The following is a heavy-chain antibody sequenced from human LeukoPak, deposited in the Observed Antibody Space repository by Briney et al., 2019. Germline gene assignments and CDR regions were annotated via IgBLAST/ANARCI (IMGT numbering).Heavy chain of an antibody. CDR1: GSTFSNYW. CDR2: IKPDGSEK. CDR3: ARGDFWSGDYTDAFDV. J-gene: IGHJ3*01. D-gene: IGHD3-3*01. V-gene: IGHV3-7*04. Sequence: PGGSLRLSCAACGSTFSNYWMSCVRQAPGKGLEWVANIKPDGSEKYYVDSVKGRFSISRDNVRNALYLQMNSLRVGDTALYYCARGDFWSGDYTDAFDVWGQGTMVTVSS.